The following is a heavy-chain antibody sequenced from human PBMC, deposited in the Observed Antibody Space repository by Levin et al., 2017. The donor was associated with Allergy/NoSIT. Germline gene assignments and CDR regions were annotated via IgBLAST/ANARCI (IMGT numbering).Heavy chain of an antibody. D-gene: IGHD2-2*01. V-gene: IGHV3-74*03. Sequence: PGESLKISCAASGFSFSTYWMHWVRQAPGKGLVWVSRINSDGSSTAYADSVRGRFTISRDNAKNTLYLQMNSLRAEDMAVYYCARNGDATSFSDAFDIWGQGTMVTVSS. CDR1: GFSFSTYW. CDR3: ARNGDATSFSDAFDI. J-gene: IGHJ3*02. CDR2: INSDGSST.